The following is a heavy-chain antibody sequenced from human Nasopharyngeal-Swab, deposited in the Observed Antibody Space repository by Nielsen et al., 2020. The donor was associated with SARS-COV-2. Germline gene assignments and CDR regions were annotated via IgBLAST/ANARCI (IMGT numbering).Heavy chain of an antibody. J-gene: IGHJ6*02. CDR1: GYTFTSYD. D-gene: IGHD6-13*01. CDR3: AREGQQLVLDYYGMDA. Sequence: ASVKVSSKASGYTFTSYDINWVRQATAQGLEWMGWMNPNSGNTGYAQKFQGRVTMTRNNSISTAYMELSSLRSEDTAVYYCAREGQQLVLDYYGMDAWGQGTTVTVSS. V-gene: IGHV1-8*01. CDR2: MNPNSGNT.